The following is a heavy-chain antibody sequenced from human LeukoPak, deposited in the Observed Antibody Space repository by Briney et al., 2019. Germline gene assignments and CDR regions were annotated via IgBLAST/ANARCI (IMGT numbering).Heavy chain of an antibody. CDR2: IYTSGST. J-gene: IGHJ4*02. Sequence: SQTLSLTCTVSGGSVSSGSYYWSWIRQPAGKGLEWFGRIYTSGSTNYNPSLKSRVTISVDTSKNQFSLKLNSVTAADTAVYYCARSPIVVVPAATPPFDYWGQGTLVTVSS. D-gene: IGHD2-2*01. CDR1: GGSVSSGSYY. V-gene: IGHV4-61*02. CDR3: ARSPIVVVPAATPPFDY.